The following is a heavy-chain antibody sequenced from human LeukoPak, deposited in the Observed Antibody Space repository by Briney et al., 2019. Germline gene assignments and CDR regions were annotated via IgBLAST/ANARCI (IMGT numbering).Heavy chain of an antibody. V-gene: IGHV4-4*07. Sequence: PSETLSLTCTVSGGSISYYYWNWIRQPAGKGLERIGRIYTSGRTYYNPSLKSRVTMSVDTSKNQFSLKLSSVTAADTAVYYCASRKWFYYYYYYMDVWGKGTTVTVSS. J-gene: IGHJ6*03. D-gene: IGHD3-22*01. CDR3: ASRKWFYYYYYYMDV. CDR1: GGSISYYY. CDR2: IYTSGRT.